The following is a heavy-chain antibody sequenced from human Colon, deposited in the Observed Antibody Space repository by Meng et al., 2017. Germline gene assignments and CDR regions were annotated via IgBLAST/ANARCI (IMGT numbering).Heavy chain of an antibody. CDR2: IHYSGSR. J-gene: IGHJ4*02. CDR3: ARFYGSGTFEVHDY. Sequence: GQLPDSGPGLVRPSETLSLTCNVSGGSVSSASYYWSWIRQPPGKGLEWIGLIHYSGSRNYNPSLKSRVTMSVDTSKNQVSLRLTSVTAADTAVYYCARFYGSGTFEVHDYWGQGTLVTVSS. V-gene: IGHV4-61*01. CDR1: GGSVSSASYY. D-gene: IGHD3-10*01.